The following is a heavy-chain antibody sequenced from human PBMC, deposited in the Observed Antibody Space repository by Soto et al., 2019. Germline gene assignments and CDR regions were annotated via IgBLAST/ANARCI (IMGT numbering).Heavy chain of an antibody. D-gene: IGHD5-12*01. CDR3: AKTRSMLGGYDLNGLAP. Sequence: EVHLLEAGGNLVQPGMSLRLSCAASGFIFSDYAMTWVLQAPGKGLEWVSTISGTRGRHRNTFYTASVKGRFTVTRDNSKNTLFLEMNSLRVEDTAVYYCAKTRSMLGGYDLNGLAPWGQGTLVTVSS. V-gene: IGHV3-23*01. J-gene: IGHJ5*02. CDR1: GFIFSDYA. CDR2: ISGTRGRHRNT.